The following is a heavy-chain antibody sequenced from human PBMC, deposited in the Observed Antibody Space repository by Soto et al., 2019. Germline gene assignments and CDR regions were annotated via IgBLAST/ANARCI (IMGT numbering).Heavy chain of an antibody. J-gene: IGHJ4*02. D-gene: IGHD5-12*01. CDR2: IVPIVDTS. CDR3: VRVVAIPGYPDN. Sequence: QVQLVQSGAEVRQPASSVNVSCKTSGGTFSSYAISWVRQAPGQGLEWLGGIVPIVDTSTYAQKFQGRVTITADESTSTAYMELSSLRSDDTAIYYCVRVVAIPGYPDNWGQGTLVTVSS. V-gene: IGHV1-69*12. CDR1: GGTFSSYA.